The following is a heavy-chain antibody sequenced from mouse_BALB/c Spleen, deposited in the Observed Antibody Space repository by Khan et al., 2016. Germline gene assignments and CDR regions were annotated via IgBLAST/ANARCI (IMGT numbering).Heavy chain of an antibody. D-gene: IGHD1-1*01. V-gene: IGHV9-1*02. CDR1: GYTFINCT. CDR3: ARKGDVISTVVTPDFVMDY. Sequence: QIQLVQSGPALKKPGETVKISCKASGYTFINCTMNWVKQAPGKGLKWMGWINTFTGEPTYADDFKGRFAFSLENSATTAYLQINNLKNEDMATYFCARKGDVISTVVTPDFVMDYWGQGTSVTGSS. J-gene: IGHJ4*01. CDR2: INTFTGEP.